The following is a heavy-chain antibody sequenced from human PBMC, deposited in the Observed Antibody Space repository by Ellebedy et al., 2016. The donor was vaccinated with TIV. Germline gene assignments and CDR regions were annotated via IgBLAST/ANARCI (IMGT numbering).Heavy chain of an antibody. Sequence: SETLSLTXAVYGGSFSGYYWSWIRQPPGKGLEWIGEINHSGNTNYNPSLKSRVTISVDTSKNQFSLKLNSVTAADTAVYYCARAGGPRSWFDPWGQGTLVTVSS. CDR2: INHSGNT. CDR1: GGSFSGYY. CDR3: ARAGGPRSWFDP. J-gene: IGHJ5*02. V-gene: IGHV4-34*01.